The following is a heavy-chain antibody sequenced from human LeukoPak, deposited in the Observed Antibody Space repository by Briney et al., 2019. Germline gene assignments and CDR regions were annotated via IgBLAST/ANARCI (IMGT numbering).Heavy chain of an antibody. CDR1: GFTFDDYA. Sequence: GGSLRLSCAASGFTFDDYAMHWVRQAPAKGLEWVSGISWNSGSIGYADSVKGRFTISRDNAKNSLYLQMNSLRAEDTALYYCARSDYDILNGPDYWGQGTLVTVSS. CDR2: ISWNSGSI. J-gene: IGHJ4*02. V-gene: IGHV3-9*01. D-gene: IGHD3-9*01. CDR3: ARSDYDILNGPDY.